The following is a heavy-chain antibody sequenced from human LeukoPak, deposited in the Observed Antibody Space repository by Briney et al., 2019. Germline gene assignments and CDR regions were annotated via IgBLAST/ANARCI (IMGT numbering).Heavy chain of an antibody. CDR1: GGSFSSGSHY. CDR2: IYYNGNT. Sequence: SETLSLTCTVSGGSFSSGSHYWSWIRQPPGKGLEWIGYIYYNGNTYYNPSLKSRVTISVDRSKNQFSLKLSSVTAADTAVYYCARGLPPISNYGSGSYLDYWGQGTLVTVSS. CDR3: ARGLPPISNYGSGSYLDY. D-gene: IGHD3-10*01. J-gene: IGHJ4*02. V-gene: IGHV4-30-2*01.